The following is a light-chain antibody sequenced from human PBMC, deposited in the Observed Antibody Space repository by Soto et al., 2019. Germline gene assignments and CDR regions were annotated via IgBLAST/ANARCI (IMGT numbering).Light chain of an antibody. CDR3: RSYTSSITHV. CDR2: DVS. CDR1: SSDVGRYNY. V-gene: IGLV2-14*03. Sequence: QSALTQPASVSGSPGQSITISCTGTSSDVGRYNYVSWYQQHPGKAPKLMIYDVSYRPSGVSNRFSGSKSGNTASLTISGLQGEDEADYYCRSYTSSITHVFRGGTKLTVL. J-gene: IGLJ2*01.